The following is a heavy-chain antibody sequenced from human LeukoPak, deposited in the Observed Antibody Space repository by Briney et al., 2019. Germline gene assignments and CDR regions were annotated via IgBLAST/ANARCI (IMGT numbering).Heavy chain of an antibody. CDR2: ISAYDGNT. Sequence: GASVKVSCKASGYTFTSYGISWVRQAPGQGLEWIGWISAYDGNTYYAQKLQGRVAMTTDTSTSTAYMELRSLRSDDTAVYYCATAAYGSNGYTANHDYWGQGTLVTVSS. J-gene: IGHJ4*02. CDR3: ATAAYGSNGYTANHDY. CDR1: GYTFTSYG. D-gene: IGHD3-22*01. V-gene: IGHV1-18*01.